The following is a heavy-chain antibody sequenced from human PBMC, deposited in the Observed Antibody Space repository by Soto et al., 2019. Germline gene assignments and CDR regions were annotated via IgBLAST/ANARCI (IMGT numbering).Heavy chain of an antibody. D-gene: IGHD3-10*01. CDR3: AKDGGYGSGGYYSDD. J-gene: IGHJ4*02. CDR1: GFTFSSYA. CDR2: TSSSGGST. Sequence: EVQLLESGGGLVQPGGSLRLSCAASGFTFSSYAMSWVRQAPGKGLEWVSTTSSSGGSTYYADSVKGRFTISRDNSKNTFYLQMNSLIAEYMAVYYCAKDGGYGSGGYYSDDWGQGTLVTVSS. V-gene: IGHV3-23*01.